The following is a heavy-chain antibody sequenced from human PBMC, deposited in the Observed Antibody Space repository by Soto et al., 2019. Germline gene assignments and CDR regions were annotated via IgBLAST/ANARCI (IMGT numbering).Heavy chain of an antibody. D-gene: IGHD6-19*01. CDR1: VYTFTSYG. CDR2: ISAYNGNT. CDR3: ARDVSSGWSIYDWFDP. V-gene: IGHV1-18*04. Sequence: SVKASCKSSVYTFTSYGITLVRQAPGQGLEWMGWISAYNGNTNYAQKLQGRVTMTTDTSTSTAYMELRSLRSDDTAVYYCARDVSSGWSIYDWFDPWGQGTLVTVSS. J-gene: IGHJ5*02.